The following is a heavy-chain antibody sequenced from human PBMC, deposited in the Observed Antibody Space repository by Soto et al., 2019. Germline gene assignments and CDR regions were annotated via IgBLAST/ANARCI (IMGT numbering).Heavy chain of an antibody. CDR2: IIPIFGKA. CDR3: ARDRHYYDSSGSYGMDV. V-gene: IGHV1-69*01. D-gene: IGHD3-22*01. CDR1: GGTFSSYA. J-gene: IGHJ6*02. Sequence: QVQLVQSGAEVQKPGSSVKVSCKASGGTFSSYAISWVRQAPGQGLEWMGGIIPIFGKANYAQKFQGRVTITADESTSTAYMELSSLRSEDTAVYYCARDRHYYDSSGSYGMDVWGQGTTVTVSS.